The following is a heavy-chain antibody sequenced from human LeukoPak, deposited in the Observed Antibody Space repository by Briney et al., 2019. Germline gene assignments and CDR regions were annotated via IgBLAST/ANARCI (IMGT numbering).Heavy chain of an antibody. CDR3: ARRYCSSTSCYTSLFDY. CDR2: ISAYNGNT. CDR1: GYTFTSYG. V-gene: IGHV1-18*01. Sequence: ASVKVSCKASGYTFTSYGISWVRQAPGQGLEWMGWISAYNGNTNYAQKLQGRVTMTTDTSTSTAYMELRRLRSDDTAVYYCARRYCSSTSCYTSLFDYWGQGTLVTVSS. J-gene: IGHJ4*02. D-gene: IGHD2-2*02.